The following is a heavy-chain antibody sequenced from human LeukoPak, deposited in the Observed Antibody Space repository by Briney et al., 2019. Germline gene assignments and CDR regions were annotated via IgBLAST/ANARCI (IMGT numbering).Heavy chain of an antibody. CDR1: GYTFTGYY. Sequence: ASVKVSCKASGYTFTGYYMHWVRQAPGQGLEWMGWINPNSGGTNYAQKFQGRVTMTRDTSISTAYMELSRLRSDDTAVYYCARSTYSSSSPSFDYWGQGTLVTVSS. D-gene: IGHD6-6*01. J-gene: IGHJ4*02. CDR3: ARSTYSSSSPSFDY. V-gene: IGHV1-2*02. CDR2: INPNSGGT.